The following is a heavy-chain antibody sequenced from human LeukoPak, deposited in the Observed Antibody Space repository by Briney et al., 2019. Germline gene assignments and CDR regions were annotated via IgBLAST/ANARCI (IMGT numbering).Heavy chain of an antibody. Sequence: GGSLRPSCAASGFTFNNAWMNWVRQAPGKGLEWVGRVKSKAHGGTTDYAAPVKGRFTISRDDSKNTVFPQMNSLKIEDTAVYFCSTGVWELLRGKNYYFDYWGQGALVTVSS. CDR1: GFTFNNAW. V-gene: IGHV3-15*01. J-gene: IGHJ4*02. CDR3: STGVWELLRGKNYYFDY. CDR2: VKSKAHGGTT. D-gene: IGHD1-26*01.